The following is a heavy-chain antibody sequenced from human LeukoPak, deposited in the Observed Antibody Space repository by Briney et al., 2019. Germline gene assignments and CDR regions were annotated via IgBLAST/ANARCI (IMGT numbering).Heavy chain of an antibody. CDR2: MNPNSGNT. CDR3: ARGYWYYDFWSGYYRSYFDY. Sequence: ASVKVSCKASGYTFTSYGISWVRQAPGQGLEWMGWMNPNSGNTGYAQKFQGRVTITRNTSISTAHMELSSLRSEDTAVYYCARGYWYYDFWSGYYRSYFDYWGQGTLVTVSS. V-gene: IGHV1-8*03. CDR1: GYTFTSYG. J-gene: IGHJ4*02. D-gene: IGHD3-3*01.